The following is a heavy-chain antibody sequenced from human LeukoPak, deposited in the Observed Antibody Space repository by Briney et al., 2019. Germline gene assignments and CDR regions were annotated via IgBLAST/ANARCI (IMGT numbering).Heavy chain of an antibody. CDR1: GGTFSSYA. CDR3: ARVYTCDSCFPRYNWFDP. J-gene: IGHJ5*02. CDR2: IIPIFGTA. D-gene: IGHD2-2*01. Sequence: GSSVNVSCTASGGTFSSYAISWVRQAPGQGLEWMGGIIPIFGTANYAQKFQGRVTITADESTSTAYMELSSLRSEDTAVYYCARVYTCDSCFPRYNWFDPWGQGTLVTVSS. V-gene: IGHV1-69*01.